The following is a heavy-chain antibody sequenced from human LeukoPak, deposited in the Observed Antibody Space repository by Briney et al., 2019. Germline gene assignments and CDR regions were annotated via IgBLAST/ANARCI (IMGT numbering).Heavy chain of an antibody. J-gene: IGHJ6*03. D-gene: IGHD6-6*01. CDR1: GFAFDDYG. Sequence: PGGSLRLSCAASGFAFDDYGMSWVRQAPGKGQEWVSGINWNGGSTGYADSVKGRFTISRDNAKNSLYLQMNSLRAEDTALYYCARDKQLVRGYYYYYMEVCGKGTTVTVSS. V-gene: IGHV3-20*04. CDR2: INWNGGST. CDR3: ARDKQLVRGYYYYYMEV.